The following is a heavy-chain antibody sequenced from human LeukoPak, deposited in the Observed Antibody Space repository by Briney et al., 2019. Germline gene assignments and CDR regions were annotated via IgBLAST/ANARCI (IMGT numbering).Heavy chain of an antibody. CDR3: ARGYSSYYSLGY. J-gene: IGHJ4*02. D-gene: IGHD6-13*01. V-gene: IGHV4-39*07. CDR2: IYYSGST. CDR1: VGSISSSSYY. Sequence: SETLSLTCTVSVGSISSSSYYWGWIRQPPGKGLEWIGSIYYSGSTYYNPSLKSRVTISVDTSKNQFSLKLSSVTAADTAVYYCARGYSSYYSLGYWGQGTLVTVSS.